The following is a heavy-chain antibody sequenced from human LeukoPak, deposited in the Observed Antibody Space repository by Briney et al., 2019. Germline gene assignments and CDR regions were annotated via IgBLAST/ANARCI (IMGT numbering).Heavy chain of an antibody. CDR3: ARVASPENAFDI. D-gene: IGHD6-6*01. CDR2: LFSGGDI. CDR1: EFSVSNNY. Sequence: GGSLRLSCAASEFSVSNNYMSWVRQAPGKGLEWVSVLFSGGDIYYADSVKGRFTISRGNSKNTLFLQMNSLRVEDTAVYYCARVASPENAFDIWGQGTMVTVSS. J-gene: IGHJ3*02. V-gene: IGHV3-53*01.